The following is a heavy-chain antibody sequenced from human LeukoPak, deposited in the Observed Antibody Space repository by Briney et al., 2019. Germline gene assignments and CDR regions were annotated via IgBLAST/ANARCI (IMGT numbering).Heavy chain of an antibody. Sequence: GGSLRLSCVVSGFTFTRYWMGWVRQAPGKGLEWVANIKIDGSEKYYVDSVKGRFTISRDNAKNSLYLQMISLRADDTAVYYCARDDGAGPLYWGQGTLVTVST. J-gene: IGHJ4*02. CDR1: GFTFTRYW. V-gene: IGHV3-7*01. CDR3: ARDDGAGPLY. CDR2: IKIDGSEK. D-gene: IGHD3-10*01.